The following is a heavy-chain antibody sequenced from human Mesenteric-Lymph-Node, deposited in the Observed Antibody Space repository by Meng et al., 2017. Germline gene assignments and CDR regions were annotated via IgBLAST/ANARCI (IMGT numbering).Heavy chain of an antibody. D-gene: IGHD6-19*01. CDR2: IYHSGST. V-gene: IGHV4-4*02. J-gene: IGHJ4*02. CDR1: GGSISSSNW. CDR3: ASFPPPGKQWLVTDY. Sequence: QWRRQESGPGLVKPWGTRSLTCAVSGGSISSSNWWSWVRQPPGKGLEWIGEIYHSGSTNYNPSLKSRVTISVDKSKNQFSLKLSSATAADTAVYYCASFPPPGKQWLVTDYWGQGTLVTVSS.